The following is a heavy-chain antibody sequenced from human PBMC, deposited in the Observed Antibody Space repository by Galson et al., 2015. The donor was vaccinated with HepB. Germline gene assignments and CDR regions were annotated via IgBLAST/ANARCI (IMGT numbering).Heavy chain of an antibody. Sequence: SETLSLTCTVSGGSISSYYWSWIRQPPGKGLEWIGYIYYSGSTNYNPSLKSRVTISVDTSKNQFSLKLSSVTAADTAVYYCARDRSGIYPQGYFDYWGQGTLVTVSS. CDR2: IYYSGST. CDR3: ARDRSGIYPQGYFDY. J-gene: IGHJ4*02. V-gene: IGHV4-59*01. CDR1: GGSISSYY. D-gene: IGHD3-10*01.